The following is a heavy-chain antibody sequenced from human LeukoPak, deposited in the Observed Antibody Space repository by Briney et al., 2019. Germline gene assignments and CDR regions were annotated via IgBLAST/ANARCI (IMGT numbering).Heavy chain of an antibody. V-gene: IGHV5-51*01. CDR2: IYPGDSDT. CDR1: GYSFTSYW. J-gene: IGHJ4*02. Sequence: RGESLKISCKGSGYSFTSYWIGWVRQMPGKGLEWMGIIYPGDSDTRYSPSFQGQVTISADKSISTAYLQWSSLKASDTAMYDCARLSLPPGATSAFDYWGQGTLVTVSS. CDR3: ARLSLPPGATSAFDY. D-gene: IGHD1-26*01.